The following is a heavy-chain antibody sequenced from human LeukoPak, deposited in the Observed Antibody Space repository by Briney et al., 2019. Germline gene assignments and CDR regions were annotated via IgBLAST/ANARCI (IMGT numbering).Heavy chain of an antibody. V-gene: IGHV3-23*01. CDR2: LSSGGRT. Sequence: GGSLRLSCVASGFTFRIYDMTWIRQAPGKGLEWVSVLSSGGRTHYADSVKGRFTISRDNSKNTVYLQMNSLRAEDTAVYYCAKDKSSGSLPDYWGQGTLVTVSS. D-gene: IGHD1-26*01. CDR1: GFTFRIYD. CDR3: AKDKSSGSLPDY. J-gene: IGHJ4*02.